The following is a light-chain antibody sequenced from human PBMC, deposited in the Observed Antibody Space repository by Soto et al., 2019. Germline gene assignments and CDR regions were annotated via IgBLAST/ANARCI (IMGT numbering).Light chain of an antibody. CDR2: GAA. V-gene: IGKV1-39*01. J-gene: IGKJ2*01. CDR3: QQSYTTPQT. CDR1: QNISSH. Sequence: DIQMTQSPSSLSASVGDRVTIACRASQNISSHLNWYQQRPGKAPKLLIYGAATLQSGVPSRFRGRGSATNFSLTISSLQPEDFATYSCQQSYTTPQTFGQGTKLEIK.